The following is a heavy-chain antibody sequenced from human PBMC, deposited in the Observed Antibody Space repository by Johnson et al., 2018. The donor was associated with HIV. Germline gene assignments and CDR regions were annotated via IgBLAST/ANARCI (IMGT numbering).Heavy chain of an antibody. CDR2: IGTAGDT. J-gene: IGHJ3*02. CDR3: ARGGEYSSRLFHDAFDI. V-gene: IGHV3-13*01. D-gene: IGHD6-13*01. CDR1: GFTFSSYD. Sequence: VQLVESGGGLVKPGRSLRLSCAASGFTFSSYDMHWVRQATGKGLEWVSAIGTAGDTYYPGSVKGRFTISRENAKNSLYLQMNSLRAGDTAVYYCARGGEYSSRLFHDAFDIWGQGTMVTGSS.